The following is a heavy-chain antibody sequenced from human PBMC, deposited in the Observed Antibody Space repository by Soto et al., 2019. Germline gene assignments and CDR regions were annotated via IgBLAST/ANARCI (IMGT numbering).Heavy chain of an antibody. CDR3: ASGVTTVTYYYYGMDV. V-gene: IGHV3-21*01. D-gene: IGHD4-17*01. J-gene: IGHJ6*02. CDR1: GFTFSSYS. CDR2: ISSSSSYI. Sequence: LRLSCAASGFTFSSYSMNWVRQAPGKGLEWVSSISSSSSYIYYADSVKGRFTISRDNAKNSLYLQMNSLRAEDTAVYYCASGVTTVTYYYYGMDVWGQGTTVTVSS.